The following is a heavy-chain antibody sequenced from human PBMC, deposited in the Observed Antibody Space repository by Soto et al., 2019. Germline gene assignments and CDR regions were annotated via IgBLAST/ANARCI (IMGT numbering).Heavy chain of an antibody. CDR2: LSYDGNIK. CDR3: ARAGSSSWDMDV. V-gene: IGHV3-30-3*01. CDR1: GFTFSDYY. D-gene: IGHD6-13*01. J-gene: IGHJ6*02. Sequence: PGGSLRLSCAASGFTFSDYYMSWIRQAPGKGLEWVAVLSYDGNIKYYAASVKGRFTISRDNSKNTVYLQMNSLRTEDTALYYCARAGSSSWDMDVWGQGTTVTVSS.